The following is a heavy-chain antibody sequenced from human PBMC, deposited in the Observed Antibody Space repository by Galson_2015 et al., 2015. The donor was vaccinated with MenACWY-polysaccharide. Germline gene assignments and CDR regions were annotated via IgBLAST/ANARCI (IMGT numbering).Heavy chain of an antibody. CDR3: AGEFTGDGSSWYYWYFDL. V-gene: IGHV3-13*01. J-gene: IGHJ2*01. D-gene: IGHD6-13*01. Sequence: SLRLSCAASGSTFSSFDMHWVRHVIGKGLEWVAAIGTGGDTYYSGSVKGRFTISRENAKNSLYLQMNSLRSGDTAVYYCAGEFTGDGSSWYYWYFDLWGRGTLVTVSS. CDR1: GSTFSSFD. CDR2: IGTGGDT.